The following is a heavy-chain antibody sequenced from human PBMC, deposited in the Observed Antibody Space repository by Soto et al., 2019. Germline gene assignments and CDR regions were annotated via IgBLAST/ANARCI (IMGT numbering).Heavy chain of an antibody. D-gene: IGHD4-17*01. V-gene: IGHV4-39*01. CDR3: ARPGYGYGLDV. CDR2: IHSPSGST. CDR1: GASITRISYY. J-gene: IGHJ6*02. Sequence: SEILSLTCSVSGASITRISYYWAWIRQPPGKRLEWIASIHSPSGSTYYDPSLKGRFLISVDTSKNHFSLNLSSVTAADTAVYSCARPGYGYGLDVWGQGTTVTVSS.